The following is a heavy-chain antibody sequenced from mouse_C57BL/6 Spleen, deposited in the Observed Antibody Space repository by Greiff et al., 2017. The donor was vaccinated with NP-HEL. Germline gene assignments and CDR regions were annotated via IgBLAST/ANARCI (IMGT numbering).Heavy chain of an antibody. J-gene: IGHJ2*01. CDR2: IYPGGGYT. D-gene: IGHD2-14*01. Sequence: VQLQQSGAELVRPGTSVKMSCKASGYTFTNYWIGWAKQRPGHGLEWIGDIYPGGGYTNYNEKFKGKATLTADKSSSTAYMQFSSLTSTDSAIYYCARREGNFFDYWGQGTTLTVSS. CDR3: ARREGNFFDY. CDR1: GYTFTNYW. V-gene: IGHV1-63*01.